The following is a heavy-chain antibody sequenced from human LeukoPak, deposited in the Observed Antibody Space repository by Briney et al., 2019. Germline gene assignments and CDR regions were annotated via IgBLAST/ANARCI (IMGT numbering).Heavy chain of an antibody. V-gene: IGHV4-34*01. Sequence: SETLSLTCAVYGGSFSGYYWSWIRQPPGKGLEWIGEINHSGSTNYNPSLKSRVTISVDTSKNQFSLKLSSVTAADTAVYYCVRQTRNYGSGSYHYTIYYYYYYMDVWGKGTTVTISS. CDR1: GGSFSGYY. J-gene: IGHJ6*03. CDR2: INHSGST. D-gene: IGHD3-10*01. CDR3: VRQTRNYGSGSYHYTIYYYYYYMDV.